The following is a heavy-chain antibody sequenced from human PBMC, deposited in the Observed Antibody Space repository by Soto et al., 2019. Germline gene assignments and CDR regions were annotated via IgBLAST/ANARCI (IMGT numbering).Heavy chain of an antibody. J-gene: IGHJ4*02. CDR1: GGSVTGGSHY. V-gene: IGHV4-61*01. CDR2: ISFFGST. CDR3: ARDRSSGWTWFDY. Sequence: PSETLSLTCTVSGGSVTGGSHYWSCIRQPPGKGLEFIGYISFFGSTKYNPSLKSRVTISVDTSKNQLSLELTSLTAADTAVYYCARDRSSGWTWFDYWGQGTLVTVSS. D-gene: IGHD6-19*01.